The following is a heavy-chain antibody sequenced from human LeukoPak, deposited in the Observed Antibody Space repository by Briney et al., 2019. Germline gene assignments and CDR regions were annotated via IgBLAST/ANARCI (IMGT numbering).Heavy chain of an antibody. J-gene: IGHJ4*02. CDR3: AKDLTYYYDSTGYYFDY. CDR2: IYGGGST. CDR1: GFTVSSNY. Sequence: GGSLRLSCAASGFTVSSNYMSWVRQAPGKGLEWVSVIYGGGSTYYADSVKGRFTISRDNSKNTLYLQMNGLRAEDTALYYCAKDLTYYYDSTGYYFDYWGQGTLVTVSS. V-gene: IGHV3-53*01. D-gene: IGHD3-22*01.